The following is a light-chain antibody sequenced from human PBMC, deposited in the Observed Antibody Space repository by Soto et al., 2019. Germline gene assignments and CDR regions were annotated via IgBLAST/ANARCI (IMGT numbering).Light chain of an antibody. CDR3: QQYHNLRT. J-gene: IGKJ1*01. CDR2: RES. Sequence: EILMTQSPATLSVSPGERATRSCTASHYVYSNVAWFQQRPGQAPRLLIYRESTRATGNPARFSGSGSGTEFTLIITRLSSEDFALYFRQQYHNLRTFGQGTKVDIK. CDR1: HYVYSN. V-gene: IGKV3-15*01.